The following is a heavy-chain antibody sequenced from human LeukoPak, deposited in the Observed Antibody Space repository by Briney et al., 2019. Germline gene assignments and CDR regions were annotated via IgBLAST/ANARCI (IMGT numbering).Heavy chain of an antibody. D-gene: IGHD4-11*01. Sequence: SVKVSCKASGGTFSSYTISWVRRAPGQGLEWMGRIIPILGIANYAQKFQGRVTITADKSTSTAYMELSSLRSEDTAVYYCARASTVTKNWFDPWGQGTLVTVSS. CDR3: ARASTVTKNWFDP. J-gene: IGHJ5*02. CDR2: IIPILGIA. V-gene: IGHV1-69*02. CDR1: GGTFSSYT.